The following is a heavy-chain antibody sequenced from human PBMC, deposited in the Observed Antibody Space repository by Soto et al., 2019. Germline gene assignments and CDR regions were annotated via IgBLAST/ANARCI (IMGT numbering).Heavy chain of an antibody. Sequence: AAAKVSCTASGYTFTSYVMHWARQATGQRLEWMRWINAGNGNTKYSQKFQGRVTITRDTSASTAYMELSSLRSEDTAVYYCARDLLGYCSGGSCYYVNYYMDVWGKGTTVTVSS. J-gene: IGHJ6*03. CDR3: ARDLLGYCSGGSCYYVNYYMDV. CDR2: INAGNGNT. CDR1: GYTFTSYV. V-gene: IGHV1-3*01. D-gene: IGHD2-15*01.